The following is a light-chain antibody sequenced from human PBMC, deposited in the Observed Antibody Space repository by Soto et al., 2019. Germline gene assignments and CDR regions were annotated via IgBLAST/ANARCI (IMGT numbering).Light chain of an antibody. V-gene: IGKV3-20*01. CDR1: QSVRSNY. CDR2: DAS. J-gene: IGKJ4*01. Sequence: EIVLKQSPDTLSLSPGERATLSCRASQSVRSNYLAWYQQKPGQAPRFLIYDASSRATGIPDRFSGSGSGTDFTLTISRLEPEDFEVYYCQQYGSTPLTFGGGTKVDIK. CDR3: QQYGSTPLT.